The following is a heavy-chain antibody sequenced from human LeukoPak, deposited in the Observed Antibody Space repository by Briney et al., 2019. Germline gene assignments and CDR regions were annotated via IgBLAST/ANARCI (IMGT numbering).Heavy chain of an antibody. D-gene: IGHD6-19*01. CDR3: AMSSLGARWFDP. Sequence: GASVTVSCMASGYTFTGYYMHWVRQAPGQGLEWMGWINPNSGGTNYAQKFQGWVTMTRDTSISTAYMELSRLRSDDTAVYYCAMSSLGARWFDPWGQGTLVTVSS. CDR1: GYTFTGYY. V-gene: IGHV1-2*04. CDR2: INPNSGGT. J-gene: IGHJ5*02.